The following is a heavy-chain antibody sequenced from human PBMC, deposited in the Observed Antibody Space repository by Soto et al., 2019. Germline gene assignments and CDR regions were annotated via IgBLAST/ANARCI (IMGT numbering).Heavy chain of an antibody. D-gene: IGHD1-26*01. CDR2: IYYSGST. Sequence: QVQLQESGPGLVKPSETLSLTCTVSGGSVSSGSYYWSWIRQPPGKGLEWIGYIYYSGSTNYNPSLKSRVTISVDTSKNQFSLKLSSVTAADTAVYYCASGWAYYFDYWGQGTLVTVSS. J-gene: IGHJ4*02. V-gene: IGHV4-61*01. CDR1: GGSVSSGSYY. CDR3: ASGWAYYFDY.